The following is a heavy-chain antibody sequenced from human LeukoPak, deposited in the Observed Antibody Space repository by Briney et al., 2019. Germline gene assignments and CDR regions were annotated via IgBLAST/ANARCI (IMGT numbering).Heavy chain of an antibody. CDR3: ARGEGTYGSGSQFDY. J-gene: IGHJ4*02. V-gene: IGHV3-48*02. Sequence: GGSLRLSCEASGFTFSSYSVSWARQAPGKGPQWVSYISSSGITIYHADSVKGRFTISRDNAKNSLFLQMSSLRDEDTAVYYCARGEGTYGSGSQFDYWGQGTLVTVSS. CDR2: ISSSGITI. CDR1: GFTFSSYS. D-gene: IGHD3-10*01.